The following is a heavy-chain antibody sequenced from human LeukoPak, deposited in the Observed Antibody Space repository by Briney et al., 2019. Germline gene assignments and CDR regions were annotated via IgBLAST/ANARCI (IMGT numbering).Heavy chain of an antibody. CDR3: ARENLQWLGNFDY. V-gene: IGHV3-11*01. J-gene: IGHJ4*02. D-gene: IGHD6-19*01. Sequence: GGSLRLSCAASGFTFSDYYMSWIRKAPGKGLEWVSYISSSGSTIYYADSVKGRFTISRDNAKNSLYLQMNSLRAEDTAVYYCARENLQWLGNFDYWGQGTLVTVSS. CDR2: ISSSGSTI. CDR1: GFTFSDYY.